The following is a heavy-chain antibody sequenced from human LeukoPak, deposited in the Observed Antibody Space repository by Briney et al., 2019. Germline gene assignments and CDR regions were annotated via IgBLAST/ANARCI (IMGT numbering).Heavy chain of an antibody. CDR2: LITRSIYI. CDR3: SRDRDCTVTDSYDGDDGFDF. V-gene: IGHV3-21*01. Sequence: GGSLRLSCAASGFNYNNYSINLVRQDPGKGLEWVAYLITRSIYIYYEHFVTGPFTLSSHNAKNSLHLPMDRLTAEDPALYFCSRDRDCTVTDSYDGDDGFDFWGRGTMVTVSS. J-gene: IGHJ3*01. D-gene: IGHD2-8*02. CDR1: GFNYNNYS.